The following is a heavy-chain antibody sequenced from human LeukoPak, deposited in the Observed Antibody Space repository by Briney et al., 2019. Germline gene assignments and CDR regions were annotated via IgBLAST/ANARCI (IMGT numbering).Heavy chain of an antibody. CDR3: ARAEGSTIFGVVTNLYYFDY. CDR2: INPNSGGT. Sequence: ASVKVSCKASGYTFTGYYMHWVRQAPGQGLEWMGRINPNSGGTNYAQKFQGRVNMTRDTSISTAYMELSRLRSDDTAVYYCARAEGSTIFGVVTNLYYFDYWGQGTLVTVSS. V-gene: IGHV1-2*06. D-gene: IGHD3-3*01. J-gene: IGHJ4*02. CDR1: GYTFTGYY.